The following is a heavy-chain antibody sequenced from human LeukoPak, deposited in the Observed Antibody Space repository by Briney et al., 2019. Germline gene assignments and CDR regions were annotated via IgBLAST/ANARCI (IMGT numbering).Heavy chain of an antibody. CDR1: GFTFSNYA. J-gene: IGHJ4*02. CDR2: ISHDGSNK. CDR3: AREFGILLWFFFDY. V-gene: IGHV3-30-3*01. D-gene: IGHD5-18*01. Sequence: GGSLRLSCAASGFTFSNYAMPWVRQAPAKVLEWVAFISHDGSNKYYADSVKGRFTISRDNSKNTMYLQMNSLRAEDTAVYYCAREFGILLWFFFDYWGQGTLVTVSS.